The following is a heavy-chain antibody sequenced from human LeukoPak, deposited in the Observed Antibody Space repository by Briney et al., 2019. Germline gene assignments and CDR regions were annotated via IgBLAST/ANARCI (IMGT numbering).Heavy chain of an antibody. Sequence: GGSLRLSCAASGFTFDDYAMHWVRQAPGKGLEWVSLINWDVTTYYADSVKGRFTISRDNSKNSLYLQMNSLRAEDTALYYCAKGAYSYGSKYYCYMDVWGKGTTVTVSS. D-gene: IGHD5-18*01. CDR3: AKGAYSYGSKYYCYMDV. CDR1: GFTFDDYA. V-gene: IGHV3-43D*03. J-gene: IGHJ6*03. CDR2: INWDVTT.